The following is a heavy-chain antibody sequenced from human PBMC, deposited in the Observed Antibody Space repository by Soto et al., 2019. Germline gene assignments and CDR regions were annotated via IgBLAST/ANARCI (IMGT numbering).Heavy chain of an antibody. D-gene: IGHD6-13*01. V-gene: IGHV4-31*03. Sequence: QVQLQESGPGLVKPSQTLSLTCTVSGGSISSGGYYWSWIRQHPGKGLEWIGYIYYSGSTYYNPSLKSRVTISVDTSKHQFSLKLSSVTAADTAVYYCARVNRWQQLVALPPRVPYYYYGMDGWGQGTTVTVSS. CDR1: GGSISSGGYY. CDR2: IYYSGST. CDR3: ARVNRWQQLVALPPRVPYYYYGMDG. J-gene: IGHJ6*02.